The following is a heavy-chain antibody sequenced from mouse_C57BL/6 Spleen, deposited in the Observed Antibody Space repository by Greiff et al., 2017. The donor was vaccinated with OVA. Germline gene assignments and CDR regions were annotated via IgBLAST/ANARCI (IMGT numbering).Heavy chain of an antibody. J-gene: IGHJ3*01. CDR1: GFSLSTSGMG. CDR2: IYWDDDK. Sequence: QVTLKVCGPGILQSSQTLSLTCSFSGFSLSTSGMGVSWIRQPSGKGLEWLAHIYWDDDKRYNPSLKSRLTISKDTSRNQVFLKITSVDTADTATYYCACDYYGSSPGRFAYWGQGTLVTVSA. CDR3: ACDYYGSSPGRFAY. V-gene: IGHV8-12*01. D-gene: IGHD1-1*01.